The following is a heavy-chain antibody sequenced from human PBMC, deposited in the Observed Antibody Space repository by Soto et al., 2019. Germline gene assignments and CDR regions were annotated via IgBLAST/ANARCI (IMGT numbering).Heavy chain of an antibody. CDR1: GYTFTSYG. J-gene: IGHJ6*03. CDR2: ISAYNGNT. D-gene: IGHD4-17*01. Sequence: ASVKFSCKASGYTFTSYGISWVRQAPGQGLEWMGWISAYNGNTNYAQKLQGRVTMTTDTSTSTAYMELRSLRSDDTAVYYCARDDYGDYGYSYYYYYMDVWGKGTTVTVSS. CDR3: ARDDYGDYGYSYYYYYMDV. V-gene: IGHV1-18*01.